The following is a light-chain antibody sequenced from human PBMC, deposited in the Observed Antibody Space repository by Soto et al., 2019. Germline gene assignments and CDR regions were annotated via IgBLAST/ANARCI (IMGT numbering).Light chain of an antibody. V-gene: IGLV2-14*01. CDR2: DVS. CDR1: SSDVGGYNS. CDR3: SSYTSSSSYV. Sequence: QSVLTQPASVSGSPGQSITISCTGTSSDVGGYNSVSWYQQYPGKAPKLMIHDVSNRPSGVSNRFSGFKSGNTASLTISGLQAEDEADYYCSSYTSSSSYVFGRGTKVTVL. J-gene: IGLJ1*01.